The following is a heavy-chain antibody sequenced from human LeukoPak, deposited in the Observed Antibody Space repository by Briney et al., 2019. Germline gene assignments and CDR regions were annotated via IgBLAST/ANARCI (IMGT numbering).Heavy chain of an antibody. V-gene: IGHV3-30*18. CDR2: ISYDGSNK. J-gene: IGHJ6*02. CDR3: AKDSMDYGMDV. CDR1: GFTFSSYG. Sequence: GSLRLSCAASGFTFSSYGMHWVRQAPGKGLEWVAVISYDGSNKYYADSVKGRFTISRDNSKNALYLQMNSLRAEDTAVYYCAKDSMDYGMDVWGQGTTVTVSS. D-gene: IGHD3-3*02.